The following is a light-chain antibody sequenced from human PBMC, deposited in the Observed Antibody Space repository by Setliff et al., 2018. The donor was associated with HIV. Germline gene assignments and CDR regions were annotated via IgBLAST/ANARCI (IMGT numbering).Light chain of an antibody. CDR2: DVS. Sequence: QSALTQPASVSGSPGQSITISCTGTSSDVGAYSLVSWYQQHPGKAPKLMIYDVSKRPSGVPDRFSGSKSGNTASLTISGLQAEDEADYYCCSHADDWPFGTGTKVTVL. V-gene: IGLV2-11*01. CDR3: CSHADDWP. J-gene: IGLJ1*01. CDR1: SSDVGAYSL.